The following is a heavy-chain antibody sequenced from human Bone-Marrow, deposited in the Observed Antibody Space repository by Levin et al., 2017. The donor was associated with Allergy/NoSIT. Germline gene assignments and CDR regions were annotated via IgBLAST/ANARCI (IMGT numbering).Heavy chain of an antibody. CDR1: GFTLSSYA. J-gene: IGHJ4*02. V-gene: IGHV3-23*01. CDR2: ISGSGGNI. Sequence: HPGGSLRLSCAASGFTLSSYAMTWVRQAPGQGLDWVSAISGSGGNIYYADSVKGRFTISRDISRNTLYLGMNSLRVEDTAVYYCAKGAQRLLISMVQGFTFDYWGQGTLVTVSS. D-gene: IGHD3-10*01. CDR3: AKGAQRLLISMVQGFTFDY.